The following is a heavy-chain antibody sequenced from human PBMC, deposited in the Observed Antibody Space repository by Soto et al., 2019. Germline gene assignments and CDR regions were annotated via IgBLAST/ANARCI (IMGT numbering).Heavy chain of an antibody. CDR3: ASTPEWELAVSPYYFDY. CDR2: IIPIFGTA. CDR1: GGTFSSYA. J-gene: IGHJ4*02. D-gene: IGHD1-26*01. Sequence: SVKVSCKASGGTFSSYAISWVRQAPGQGLEWMGGIIPIFGTANYAQKFLGRVTITADESTSTAYMELSSLRSEDTAVYYCASTPEWELAVSPYYFDYWGQGTLVTVSS. V-gene: IGHV1-69*13.